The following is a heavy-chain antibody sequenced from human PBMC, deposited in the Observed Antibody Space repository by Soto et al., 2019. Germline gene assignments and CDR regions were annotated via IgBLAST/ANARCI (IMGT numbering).Heavy chain of an antibody. D-gene: IGHD5-18*01. V-gene: IGHV3-30-3*01. Sequence: QVHLVESGGGVVQPGRSLRLSCAASGFTFSNYAMHWVRQAPGNGLAWVAVISYDGSDKYNANSVKGRFTISRDNSKNTLYLQMNSLRAEDTAVYYCARDTGPNGYNYYYFGMDVWGQGTTVTVSS. CDR3: ARDTGPNGYNYYYFGMDV. CDR1: GFTFSNYA. J-gene: IGHJ6*02. CDR2: ISYDGSDK.